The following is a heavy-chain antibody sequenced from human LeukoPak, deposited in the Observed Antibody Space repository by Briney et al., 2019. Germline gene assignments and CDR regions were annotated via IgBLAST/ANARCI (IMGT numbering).Heavy chain of an antibody. D-gene: IGHD6-19*01. Sequence: GGSLRLSCAASGFTFSSYAMSWVRQAPGKGLEWVSAISGSGGSTYYADSVKGRFTISRDNSKNTLYLQMNSLRAEDTAVYYCAKALGPSSGWAYYYYYMDVWGKGTTVTVSS. J-gene: IGHJ6*03. CDR1: GFTFSSYA. CDR3: AKALGPSSGWAYYYYYMDV. V-gene: IGHV3-23*01. CDR2: ISGSGGST.